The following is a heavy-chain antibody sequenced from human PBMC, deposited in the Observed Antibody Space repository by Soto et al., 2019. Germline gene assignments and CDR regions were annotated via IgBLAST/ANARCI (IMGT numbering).Heavy chain of an antibody. CDR1: GGSFSGYY. V-gene: IGHV4-34*01. D-gene: IGHD6-19*01. CDR2: INHSGST. Sequence: SETLSLTCAVYGGSFSGYYWSWIRQPPGKGLEWIGEINHSGSTNYNPSLKSRVTISVDTSKNQFSLKLSSVTAADTAVYYCARGALYSSGWNEGAFDYWGQGTLVTVSS. J-gene: IGHJ4*02. CDR3: ARGALYSSGWNEGAFDY.